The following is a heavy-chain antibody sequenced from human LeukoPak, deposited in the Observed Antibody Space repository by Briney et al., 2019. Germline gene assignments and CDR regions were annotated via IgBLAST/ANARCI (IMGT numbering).Heavy chain of an antibody. J-gene: IGHJ5*02. D-gene: IGHD1-26*01. CDR1: GSTFDDYA. CDR3: TKDRSGSYSNWFDP. CDR2: ISWNSGSI. Sequence: PGGSLRLSCAASGSTFDDYAMHWVRQAPGKGLEWVSGISWNSGSIGYADSVKGRFTISRDNAKNSLYLQMNSLRAEDTALYYCTKDRSGSYSNWFDPWGQGTLVTVSS. V-gene: IGHV3-9*01.